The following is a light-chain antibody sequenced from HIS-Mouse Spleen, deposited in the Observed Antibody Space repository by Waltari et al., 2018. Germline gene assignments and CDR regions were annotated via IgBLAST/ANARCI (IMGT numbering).Light chain of an antibody. J-gene: IGLJ2*01. V-gene: IGLV3-10*01. CDR2: EDS. Sequence: SYELTQPPSVSVSPGQTARITCSGDALPKKSAYGYQQKSCQAPVLVIYEDSKRPSGIPERFSGAGSGTMATLTISGAQVEDEADYYCYSTDSSGNHRVFGGGTKLTVL. CDR1: ALPKKS. CDR3: YSTDSSGNHRV.